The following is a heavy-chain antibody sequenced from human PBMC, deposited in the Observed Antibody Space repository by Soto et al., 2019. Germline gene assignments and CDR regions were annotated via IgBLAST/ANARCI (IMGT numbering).Heavy chain of an antibody. CDR2: ISYDGSNK. Sequence: WVRQAPGKGLEWVAVISYDGSNKYYADSVKGRFTISRDNSKNTLYLQMNSLRAEDTAVYYCAKVSSSSSWFDYWGQGTLVTVSS. D-gene: IGHD6-13*01. J-gene: IGHJ4*02. CDR3: AKVSSSSSWFDY. V-gene: IGHV3-30*18.